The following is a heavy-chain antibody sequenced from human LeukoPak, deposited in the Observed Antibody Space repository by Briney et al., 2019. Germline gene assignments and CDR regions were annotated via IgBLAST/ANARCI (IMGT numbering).Heavy chain of an antibody. CDR2: IYTSGST. D-gene: IGHD2-2*01. Sequence: SETLSLTCTVSRGSISSYYWSWMGQPPGRGLEGIGYIYTSGSTNCKPSLKSPVTISVDTSKNELSLKLSSVTAAATAVYYCARHGGYCSSTSCPPPFDYWGQGTLVTVSS. V-gene: IGHV4-4*09. CDR1: RGSISSYY. J-gene: IGHJ4*02. CDR3: ARHGGYCSSTSCPPPFDY.